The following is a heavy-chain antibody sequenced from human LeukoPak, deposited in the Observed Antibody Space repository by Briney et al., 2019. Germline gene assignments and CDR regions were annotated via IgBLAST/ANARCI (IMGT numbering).Heavy chain of an antibody. J-gene: IGHJ4*02. D-gene: IGHD3-22*01. V-gene: IGHV4-61*02. Sequence: SQTLSLTCTVSGGSISSGSYYWSWIRQPAGKGLEWIGRIYTSGSTNYNPSLKSRVTISVDTSKNQFSLKLSSVTAADTAVYYCARAPYYYDSSGYLYYFDYWGQGTLVTVSS. CDR1: GGSISSGSYY. CDR2: IYTSGST. CDR3: ARAPYYYDSSGYLYYFDY.